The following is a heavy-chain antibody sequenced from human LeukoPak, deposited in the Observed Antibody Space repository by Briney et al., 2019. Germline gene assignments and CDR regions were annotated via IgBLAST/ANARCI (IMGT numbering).Heavy chain of an antibody. V-gene: IGHV4-39*01. CDR3: ARHAGGIAAAGTRPFDY. Sequence: SETLSLTCTVSGASFSSNTYYWGWIRQPPGKGLEWIGSNYYSGSTYYNPSLKSRVTMSVDTSKNQFSLKLNSVTAADTAVYYCARHAGGIAAAGTRPFDYWGQGTLVTVSS. CDR2: NYYSGST. CDR1: GASFSSNTYY. D-gene: IGHD6-13*01. J-gene: IGHJ4*02.